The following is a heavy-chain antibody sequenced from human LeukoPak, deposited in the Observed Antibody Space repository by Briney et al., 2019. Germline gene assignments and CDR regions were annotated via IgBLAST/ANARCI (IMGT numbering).Heavy chain of an antibody. Sequence: GGSLRLSCAASGFTVSSNYMSWVRQAPGKGLEWVSVIYSGGSTYYADSVKGRFTISRDNSKNTLYLQMNSLRAEDTAVYYCARDRFLSGIAAAGLDYWGQGTLVTVSP. D-gene: IGHD6-13*01. CDR1: GFTVSSNY. V-gene: IGHV3-66*01. CDR2: IYSGGST. CDR3: ARDRFLSGIAAAGLDY. J-gene: IGHJ4*02.